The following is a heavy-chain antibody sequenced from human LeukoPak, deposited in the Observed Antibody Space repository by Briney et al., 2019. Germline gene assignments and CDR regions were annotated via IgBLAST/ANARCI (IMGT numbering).Heavy chain of an antibody. CDR2: IYSGGST. CDR3: ARYRVACYFDY. V-gene: IGHV3-53*01. D-gene: IGHD2-15*01. CDR1: GFTVSSNY. Sequence: PGGSLRLSCAASGFTVSSNYMSWVRQAPGKGLEWVSVIYSGGSTYYADSVKGRFTISRDNSKNTLYLQMNSLRAEDTAVYYCARYRVACYFDYWGQGTLVTVSS. J-gene: IGHJ4*02.